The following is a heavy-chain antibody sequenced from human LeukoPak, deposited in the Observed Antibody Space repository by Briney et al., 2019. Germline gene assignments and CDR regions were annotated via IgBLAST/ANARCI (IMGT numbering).Heavy chain of an antibody. Sequence: PSETLSLTCTVSGGSITTSNYYWGWIRQPPGKGLEWIGSIYYSGSTYYNPSLQSRVTISVDTSKNQFSLKLSSVTAADTAVYYCARNDGSYAFDIWGQGTMVTVSS. CDR1: GGSITTSNYY. D-gene: IGHD1-1*01. CDR2: IYYSGST. J-gene: IGHJ3*02. CDR3: ARNDGSYAFDI. V-gene: IGHV4-39*01.